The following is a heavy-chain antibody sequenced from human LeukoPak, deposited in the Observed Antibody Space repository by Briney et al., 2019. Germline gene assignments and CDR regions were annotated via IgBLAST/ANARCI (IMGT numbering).Heavy chain of an antibody. V-gene: IGHV3-23*01. CDR2: LDNNGDNT. D-gene: IGHD1-26*01. CDR3: AKIAETSGTYGQGFDY. CDR1: GYTFTTYG. J-gene: IGHJ4*02. Sequence: PGGCLRLSCVGSGYTFTTYGMSCVRQAPGKGLECVSGLDNNGDNTYYADYVKGRFTISRDNSKTTLYLQMNSLRVEDTAVYYCAKIAETSGTYGQGFDYWGQGTLVTVSS.